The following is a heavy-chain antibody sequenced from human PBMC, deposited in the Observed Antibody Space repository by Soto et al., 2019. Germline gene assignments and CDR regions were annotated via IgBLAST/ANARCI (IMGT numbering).Heavy chain of an antibody. CDR3: ASDRAVHSNDYYYYGIDV. CDR1: GFTFSSYA. CDR2: IWYDGSNK. V-gene: IGHV3-33*08. Sequence: GGSLRLSCAASGFTFSSYAIHWVRQAPCKGLEWLAVIWYDGSNKYYAASVKGRFIISRDNSKNTLYLQMNSLRAEDTAVYYCASDRAVHSNDYYYYGIDVLGQLTTVAVCS. J-gene: IGHJ6*02. D-gene: IGHD4-4*01.